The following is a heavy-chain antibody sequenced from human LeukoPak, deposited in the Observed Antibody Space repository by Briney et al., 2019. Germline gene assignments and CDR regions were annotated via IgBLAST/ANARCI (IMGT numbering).Heavy chain of an antibody. D-gene: IGHD5-12*01. V-gene: IGHV3-30*04. J-gene: IGHJ3*02. CDR3: AKGAIVATITDAFDI. Sequence: GGSLRLSCAASGFTFSSYAMHWVRQAPGKGLEWVAVISYDGSNKYYADSVKGRFTISRDNSKNTLYLQMNSLRAEDTAVYYCAKGAIVATITDAFDIWGQGTMVTVSS. CDR2: ISYDGSNK. CDR1: GFTFSSYA.